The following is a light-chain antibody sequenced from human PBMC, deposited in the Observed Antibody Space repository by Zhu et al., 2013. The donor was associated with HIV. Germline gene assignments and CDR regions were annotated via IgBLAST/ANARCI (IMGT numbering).Light chain of an antibody. V-gene: IGKV3-15*01. Sequence: EVVLTQSPVTLAGFPGDRVTLSCRASQNVNKNLAWYQHKRGQSPRLLFSGASTRATGVPPRFSGSGSATEFTLTISGLQSDDFAVYYCQHYNNWPTVDFGQG. CDR2: GAS. CDR1: QNVNKN. CDR3: QHYNNWPTVD. J-gene: IGKJ5*01.